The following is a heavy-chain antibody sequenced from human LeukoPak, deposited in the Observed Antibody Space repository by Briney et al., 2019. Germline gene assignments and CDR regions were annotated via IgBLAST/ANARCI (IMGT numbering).Heavy chain of an antibody. CDR1: GGTFSSYA. J-gene: IGHJ4*02. CDR3: ASRIVGATFFAY. Sequence: AASVKVSCKASGGTFSSYAISWVRQAPGQGLEWMGGIIPIFGTANYAQKFQGRVTITADESTSTAYMELSSLRSEDTAVYYCASRIVGATFFAYWGQGTLVTVSS. D-gene: IGHD1-26*01. CDR2: IIPIFGTA. V-gene: IGHV1-69*01.